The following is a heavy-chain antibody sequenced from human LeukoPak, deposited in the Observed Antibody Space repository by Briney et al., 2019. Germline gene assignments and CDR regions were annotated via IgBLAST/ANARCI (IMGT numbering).Heavy chain of an antibody. Sequence: GGSLRLSCAASGFTFSSYGMHWVRQAPGKGLEWVAFIRYDGSNKYYADSVKGRFTISRDNSKNTLYLQMNSLRAEDTAVYYCAKDLEYIVDFPPLFDYWGQGTLVTVSS. CDR1: GFTFSSYG. CDR2: IRYDGSNK. V-gene: IGHV3-30*02. J-gene: IGHJ4*02. D-gene: IGHD2-15*01. CDR3: AKDLEYIVDFPPLFDY.